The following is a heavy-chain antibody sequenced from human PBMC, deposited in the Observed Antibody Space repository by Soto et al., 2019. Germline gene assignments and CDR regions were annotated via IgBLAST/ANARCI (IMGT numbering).Heavy chain of an antibody. CDR2: IRDGGEST. CDR3: APHVHCSGGSCHYDAFDI. Sequence: EVQLLESGGGVVQPGESLRLSCAVSGFIFGYYMMTWVRQAPGKGLEWVSTIRDGGESTYYADSVKGRFTISRDNSKNTLYLQMDSLGVEDTAVYYCAPHVHCSGGSCHYDAFDIRGQGTMVTVSS. J-gene: IGHJ3*02. D-gene: IGHD2-15*01. CDR1: GFIFGYYM. V-gene: IGHV3-23*01.